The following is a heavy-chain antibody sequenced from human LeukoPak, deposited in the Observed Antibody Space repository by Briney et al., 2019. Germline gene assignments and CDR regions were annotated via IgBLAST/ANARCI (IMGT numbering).Heavy chain of an antibody. Sequence: SQTLSLTCAISGSIVSSNSSAWNCIRQSPWRGLDWLVSTDYRSKWYKDYAVSVKSRINIKPDTSKNQFSLQLNSVTPEDTAVYYCVRDIRGPGFNNNWFDPWGQGTLVTVSS. CDR2: TDYRSKWYK. CDR1: GSIVSSNSSA. J-gene: IGHJ5*02. V-gene: IGHV6-1*01. CDR3: VRDIRGPGFNNNWFDP. D-gene: IGHD3-3*02.